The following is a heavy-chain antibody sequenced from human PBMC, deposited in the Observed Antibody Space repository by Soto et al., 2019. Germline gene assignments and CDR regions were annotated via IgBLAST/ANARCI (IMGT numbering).Heavy chain of an antibody. V-gene: IGHV3-23*01. Sequence: GGSLRLSCEASGFTFNIYAMNWVRQAPGKGLEWVSTISTSGDYTNYADSVTGRFTISRDNSKNTVSLQMNSLRSDDTAVYYCARDLGDGSGSYRFYWFDPWGQGTLVTVSS. D-gene: IGHD3-10*01. CDR2: ISTSGDYT. CDR1: GFTFNIYA. J-gene: IGHJ5*02. CDR3: ARDLGDGSGSYRFYWFDP.